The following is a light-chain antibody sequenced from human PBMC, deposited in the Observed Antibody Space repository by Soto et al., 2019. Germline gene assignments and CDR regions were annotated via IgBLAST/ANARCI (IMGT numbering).Light chain of an antibody. CDR1: QSISSY. V-gene: IGKV1-39*01. Sequence: DIQMPQSPSSLSASVGDRSTITCRASQSISSYLNWYQQKPGKAPKLLIYAASSLQSGVPSRFSGSGSGTDFTLTISSLQPEEFATYYCQKSYSTPRTVGQGTKVDIK. CDR2: AAS. J-gene: IGKJ1*01. CDR3: QKSYSTPRT.